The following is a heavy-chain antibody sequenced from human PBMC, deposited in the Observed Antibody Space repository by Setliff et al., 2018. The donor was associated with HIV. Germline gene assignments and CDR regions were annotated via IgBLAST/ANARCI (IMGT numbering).Heavy chain of an antibody. J-gene: IGHJ4*02. CDR1: GYSFTSYG. Sequence: SVKVSCKASGYSFTSYGVSWVRQAPGQGLEWMGGIIPILGIANYAQKFQGRVTITADKSTSTAYMELSRLRSDDTAVYYCARDYYDSSGYIFFPGLPDYWGQGTLVTVSS. CDR3: ARDYYDSSGYIFFPGLPDY. CDR2: IIPILGIA. D-gene: IGHD3-22*01. V-gene: IGHV1-69*10.